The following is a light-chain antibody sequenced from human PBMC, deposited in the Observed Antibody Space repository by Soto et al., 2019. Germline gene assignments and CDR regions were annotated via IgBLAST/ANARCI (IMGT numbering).Light chain of an antibody. CDR2: LGS. V-gene: IGKV2-28*01. CDR1: QSLLHSNGYNY. J-gene: IGKJ2*01. CDR3: MQDLQTPPYT. Sequence: DIVMTQSPLSLPVTPGEPASISCRSSQSLLHSNGYNYLNWYLQKPGQSPQLLISLGSNRASGVTDRFSGSGSGTDFTLKITRVEAEDVGVYYCMQDLQTPPYTFGQGTKLQIK.